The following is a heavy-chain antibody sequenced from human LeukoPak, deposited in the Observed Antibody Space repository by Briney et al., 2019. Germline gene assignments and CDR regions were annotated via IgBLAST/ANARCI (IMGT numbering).Heavy chain of an antibody. V-gene: IGHV4-59*01. CDR3: ATASGGNYYYYYMDV. D-gene: IGHD3-10*01. Sequence: SETLSLTCTVSGGSISSYYWSWIRQPPGKGLEWIGYIYYSGSTNYNPSLKSRVTISVDTSKNQFSLKLSSVTAADTAVYYCATASGGNYYYYYMDVWGKGTTVTISS. CDR2: IYYSGST. J-gene: IGHJ6*03. CDR1: GGSISSYY.